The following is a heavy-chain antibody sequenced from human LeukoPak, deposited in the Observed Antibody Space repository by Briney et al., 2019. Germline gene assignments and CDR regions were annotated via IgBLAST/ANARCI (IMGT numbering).Heavy chain of an antibody. Sequence: SETLSLTCTVSGGSIISSSYYWGWIRQPPGKGLEWIGSIYYSGKTDYNPSLKSRVTISVETSKNQFSLKLSSVTAADTAVYYCAREAAAGYLNWFDPWGQGTLVTVSS. CDR3: AREAAAGYLNWFDP. D-gene: IGHD6-13*01. CDR1: GGSIISSSYY. V-gene: IGHV4-39*07. CDR2: IYYSGKT. J-gene: IGHJ5*02.